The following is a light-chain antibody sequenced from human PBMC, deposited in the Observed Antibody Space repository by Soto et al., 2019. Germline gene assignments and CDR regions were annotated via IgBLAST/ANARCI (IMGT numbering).Light chain of an antibody. V-gene: IGKV1-39*01. J-gene: IGKJ4*01. Sequence: DIQMTQSPSSLSASVGDTVTITCRASQFISTYLNWYQQKLGKAPQLLIYAASSLQRGVPSRVSGSGSATDFTLTISSLQPEDFATYYWQQSHSAPLTFGGGTKVEIK. CDR1: QFISTY. CDR3: QQSHSAPLT. CDR2: AAS.